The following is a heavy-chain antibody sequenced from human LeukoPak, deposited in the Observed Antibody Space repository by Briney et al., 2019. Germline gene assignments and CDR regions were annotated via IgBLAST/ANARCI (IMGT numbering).Heavy chain of an antibody. CDR1: GFTFSSYG. V-gene: IGHV3-30*02. CDR2: IRYDGSNK. D-gene: IGHD3-22*01. CDR3: ARDYYDSSGPDY. Sequence: GGSLRLSCAASGFTFSSYGVHWVRQAPGKGLEWVAFIRYDGSNKYYADFVKGRFTISRDNSKNTLYLQMNSLRAEDTAVYYCARDYYDSSGPDYWGQGTLVTVSS. J-gene: IGHJ4*02.